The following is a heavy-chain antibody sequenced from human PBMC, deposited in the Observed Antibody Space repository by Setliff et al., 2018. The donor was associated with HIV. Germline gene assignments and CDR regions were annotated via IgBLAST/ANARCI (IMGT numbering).Heavy chain of an antibody. V-gene: IGHV1-69*13. D-gene: IGHD3-10*01. CDR2: IIPMYDTR. CDR1: GYTFTKYG. Sequence: GASVKVSCKSSGYTFTKYGITWVRQAPGQGLEWMGGIIPMYDTRNYAQKFQGRVTITADESTSTAYMELSSLRSEDTAVYYCARSRTDDGSGRYYNNDWFDSWGQGTLVTVSS. CDR3: ARSRTDDGSGRYYNNDWFDS. J-gene: IGHJ5*01.